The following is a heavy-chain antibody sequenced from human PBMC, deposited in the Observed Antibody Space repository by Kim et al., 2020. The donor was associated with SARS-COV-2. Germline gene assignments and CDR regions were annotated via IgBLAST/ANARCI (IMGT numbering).Heavy chain of an antibody. CDR1: GYTFTSYA. CDR2: INAGNGNT. Sequence: ASVKVSCKASGYTFTSYAMHWVRQAPGQRLEWMGWINAGNGNTKYSQKFQGRVTITRDTSASTAYMELSSLRSEDTAVYYCARDLGYCTNGVCSPFDYWGQGTLVTVSS. CDR3: ARDLGYCTNGVCSPFDY. D-gene: IGHD2-8*01. J-gene: IGHJ4*02. V-gene: IGHV1-3*01.